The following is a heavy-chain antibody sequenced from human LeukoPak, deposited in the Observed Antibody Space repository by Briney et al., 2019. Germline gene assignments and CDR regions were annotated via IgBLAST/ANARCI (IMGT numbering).Heavy chain of an antibody. CDR2: INPNSGGT. CDR3: ARTDYDILTGYPGGY. J-gene: IGHJ4*02. D-gene: IGHD3-9*01. Sequence: ASMKVSCKASGYTFTGYYLHWVRQAPGQGLEWMGWINPNSGGTNYAQNFQGRVTMTTDTSTSTAYMELRSLRSDDTAVYYCARTDYDILTGYPGGYWGQGTLVTVSS. CDR1: GYTFTGYY. V-gene: IGHV1-2*02.